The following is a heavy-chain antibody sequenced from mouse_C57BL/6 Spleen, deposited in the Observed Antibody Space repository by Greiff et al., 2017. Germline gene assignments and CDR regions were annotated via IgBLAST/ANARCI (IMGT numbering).Heavy chain of an antibody. D-gene: IGHD1-1*01. J-gene: IGHJ4*01. CDR2: IYPGSGST. CDR3: ASLITTVVENYAMDY. Sequence: QVQLQQPGAELVKPGASVKMSCKASGYTFTSYWITWVKQRPGQGLEWIGDIYPGSGSTNYNEKLKSKATLTVDTPSSTAYMQLSRLTSEDSAVYYCASLITTVVENYAMDYWGQGTSVTVSS. CDR1: GYTFTSYW. V-gene: IGHV1-55*01.